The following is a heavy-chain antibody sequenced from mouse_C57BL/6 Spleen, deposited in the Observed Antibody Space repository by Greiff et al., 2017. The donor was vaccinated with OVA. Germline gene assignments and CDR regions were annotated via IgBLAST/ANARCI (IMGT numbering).Heavy chain of an antibody. Sequence: VKLQESGAELARPGASVKLSCKASGYTFTSYGISWVKQRTGQGLEWIGEIYPRSGNTYYNEKFKGKAKLTADKYSRTAYMELRSLTYEDSVVYFCARSGYYGSHYYAMDYWGQGTSVTVSS. CDR2: IYPRSGNT. CDR3: ARSGYYGSHYYAMDY. CDR1: GYTFTSYG. V-gene: IGHV1-81*01. J-gene: IGHJ4*01. D-gene: IGHD1-1*01.